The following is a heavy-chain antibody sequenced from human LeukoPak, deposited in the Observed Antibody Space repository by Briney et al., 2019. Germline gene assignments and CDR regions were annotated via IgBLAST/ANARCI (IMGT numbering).Heavy chain of an antibody. V-gene: IGHV4-34*01. J-gene: IGHJ5*02. Sequence: SETLSLTCAVYGGSFSGYYWSWIRQPPGKGLEWIGEINHSGSTNYNPSLKSRVTISVDTSKNQFYLKLSSVTAADAAVYYCARDIVVVPAAYNWFDPWGQGTLVTVSS. CDR2: INHSGST. CDR3: ARDIVVVPAAYNWFDP. CDR1: GGSFSGYY. D-gene: IGHD2-2*01.